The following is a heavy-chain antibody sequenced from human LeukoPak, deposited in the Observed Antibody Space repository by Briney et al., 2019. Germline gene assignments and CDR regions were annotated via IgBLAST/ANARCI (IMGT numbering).Heavy chain of an antibody. V-gene: IGHV3-30*02. CDR2: IRKDGSDK. CDR3: AKDDQWSLDH. D-gene: IGHD2-15*01. Sequence: PGGSLRLSCAASGFTFSTNGIHWVRQAPGKGLEWVTYIRKDGSDKWYAKSVKGRFTISRDNSENTVILQMNSLRPEDTALYYCAKDDQWSLDHWGQGALLTVSS. CDR1: GFTFSTNG. J-gene: IGHJ5*02.